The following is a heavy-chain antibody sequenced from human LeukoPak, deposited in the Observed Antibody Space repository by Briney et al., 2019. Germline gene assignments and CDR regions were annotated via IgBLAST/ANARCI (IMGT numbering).Heavy chain of an antibody. CDR1: GFTFSSYA. CDR2: ISGSGGSI. J-gene: IGHJ4*02. V-gene: IGHV3-23*01. D-gene: IGHD3-3*01. CDR3: ARARFLEWLLDDY. Sequence: PGGSLRLSCAASGFTFSSYAMSWVRQAPGKGLEWVSAISGSGGSIYYADSVKGRSTISRDNSKNTLYLQMNSLRAEDTAVYNRARARFLEWLLDDYWGQGTLVTVSS.